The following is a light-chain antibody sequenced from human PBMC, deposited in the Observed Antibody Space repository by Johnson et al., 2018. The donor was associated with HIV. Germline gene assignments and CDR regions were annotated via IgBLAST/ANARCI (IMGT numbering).Light chain of an antibody. CDR3: GTWDSSPGAGHI. CDR1: SSNIGNNY. Sequence: QSVLTQPPSVSAAPGQKVTISCSGSSSNIGNNYVSWYQHLPGTAPKLLIYDDNKRPSGLPDRFSGSKSGTSATLGITGLQPGDEADYYCGTWDSSPGAGHIFGTGTKVTVL. J-gene: IGLJ1*01. V-gene: IGLV1-51*01. CDR2: DDN.